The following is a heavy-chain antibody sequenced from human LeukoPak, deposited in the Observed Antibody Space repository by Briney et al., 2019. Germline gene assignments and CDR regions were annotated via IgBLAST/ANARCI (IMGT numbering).Heavy chain of an antibody. CDR2: IKQDGSEK. Sequence: PGGSLRLSCAASGFTFSSYWMSWVRQAPGKGLEWVANIKQDGSEKYYVDSVKGRFTISRDNAKNSLYLQMNSLRAEDTAVYYCASGGSSWYFALFDYWGQGTLVTVSS. CDR3: ASGGSSWYFALFDY. V-gene: IGHV3-7*01. D-gene: IGHD6-13*01. J-gene: IGHJ4*02. CDR1: GFTFSSYW.